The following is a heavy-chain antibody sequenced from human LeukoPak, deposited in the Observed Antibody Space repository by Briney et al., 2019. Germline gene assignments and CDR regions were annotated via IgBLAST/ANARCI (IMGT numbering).Heavy chain of an antibody. J-gene: IGHJ6*02. V-gene: IGHV3-48*03. D-gene: IGHD3-3*01. CDR2: IGSSGSTR. Sequence: PGGSLRLSCAASGFTFSSYEMNWVRQAPGKGLEWVSYIGSSGSTRYYADSVKGRFTISRDNAKNSLYLQMNSLRAEDTAVYYCARSRNYDFWSGYYYYYYGMDVWGQGTTVTVSS. CDR3: ARSRNYDFWSGYYYYYYGMDV. CDR1: GFTFSSYE.